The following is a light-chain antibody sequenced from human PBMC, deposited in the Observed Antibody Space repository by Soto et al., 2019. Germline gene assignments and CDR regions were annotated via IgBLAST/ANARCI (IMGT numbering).Light chain of an antibody. CDR3: SSYTSSTLFV. Sequence: QSVLTQPASVSGSPGQSITISCTGTSXDVGGYNYVSWYQHHPGRAPKLMIYEGSTRPSGVSNRFSGSKSGNTASLTISGLQAEDEADYYCSSYTSSTLFVFGTGTKVTVL. CDR1: SXDVGGYNY. J-gene: IGLJ1*01. CDR2: EGS. V-gene: IGLV2-14*01.